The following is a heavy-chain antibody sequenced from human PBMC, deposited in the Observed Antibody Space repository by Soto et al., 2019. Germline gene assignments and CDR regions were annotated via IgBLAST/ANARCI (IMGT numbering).Heavy chain of an antibody. Sequence: EVQLLESGGGLVQPGGSLRLSCAASGFTFSSYAMSWVRQAPGKGLEWVSVISSSGGSTYYADSVKGRFTISRDNSKTTLDLQVNSLRGEATAVYYCANGGYNGYDFTYYVDYWGQGTLVTVSS. V-gene: IGHV3-23*01. CDR1: GFTFSSYA. D-gene: IGHD5-12*01. J-gene: IGHJ4*02. CDR3: ANGGYNGYDFTYYVDY. CDR2: ISSSGGST.